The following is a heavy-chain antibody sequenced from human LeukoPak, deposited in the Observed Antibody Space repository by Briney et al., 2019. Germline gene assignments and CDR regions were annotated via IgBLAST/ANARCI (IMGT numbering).Heavy chain of an antibody. CDR3: AKDPGGRGLDL. CDR2: ISGSGGST. Sequence: GGSLRLSSAASGFTFSSYAMSWVRQAPGKGLEWVSAISGSGGSTYYADSVKGRFTIPRDNSKNTLYLQMNSLRAEDTAVYYCAKDPGGRGLDLWGRGTLVTVSS. D-gene: IGHD4-23*01. CDR1: GFTFSSYA. V-gene: IGHV3-23*01. J-gene: IGHJ2*01.